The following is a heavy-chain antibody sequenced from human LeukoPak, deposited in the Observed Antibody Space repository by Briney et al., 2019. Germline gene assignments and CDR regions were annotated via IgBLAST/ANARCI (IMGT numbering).Heavy chain of an antibody. CDR2: IYHSGST. Sequence: NPSETLSLTCTVSGYSISSGYYWGWIRQPPGKGLEWIGSIYHSGSTYYNPSLKSRVTISVDTSKNQFSLKLSSVTAADTAVYYCARRGSSWPRPAYYFDYWGQGTLVTVSS. V-gene: IGHV4-38-2*02. D-gene: IGHD6-13*01. CDR3: ARRGSSWPRPAYYFDY. CDR1: GYSISSGYY. J-gene: IGHJ4*02.